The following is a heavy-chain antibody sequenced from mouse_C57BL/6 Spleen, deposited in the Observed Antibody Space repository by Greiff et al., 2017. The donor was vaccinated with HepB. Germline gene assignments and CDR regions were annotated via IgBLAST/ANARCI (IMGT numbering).Heavy chain of an antibody. CDR2: IYPGDGDT. J-gene: IGHJ4*01. D-gene: IGHD2-4*01. V-gene: IGHV1-80*01. CDR3: AREAYDYDRVYAMDY. Sequence: VQLQQSGAELVKPGASVKISCKASGYAFSSYWMNWVKQRPGKGLEWIGQIYPGDGDTNYNGKFKGKATLTADKSSSTAYMQLSSLTSEDSAVYFCAREAYDYDRVYAMDYWGQGTSVTVSS. CDR1: GYAFSSYW.